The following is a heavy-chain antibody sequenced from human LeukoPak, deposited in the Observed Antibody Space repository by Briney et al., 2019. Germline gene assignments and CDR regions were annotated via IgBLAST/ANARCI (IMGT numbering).Heavy chain of an antibody. Sequence: ASVKVSCKASGYTFTSYGISWVRQAPGQGLEWMGWISAYNGNTNYAQKLQGRVTMTTDTSTSIAYMELRSLRSDDTAVYYCARQIVVVNWFDPWGQGTLVTVSS. J-gene: IGHJ5*02. D-gene: IGHD3-22*01. CDR2: ISAYNGNT. CDR1: GYTFTSYG. CDR3: ARQIVVVNWFDP. V-gene: IGHV1-18*01.